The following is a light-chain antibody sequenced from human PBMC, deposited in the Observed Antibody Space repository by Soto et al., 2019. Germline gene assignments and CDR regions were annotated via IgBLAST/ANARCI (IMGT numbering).Light chain of an antibody. CDR1: SSDFGGHNY. J-gene: IGLJ1*01. CDR3: SSYTSSSTPYV. Sequence: QSVLTQPASVSGSPGQSITISCTGASSDFGGHNYVSWYQQHPGKAPKLMIYEVSNRPSGVSNRFSGSKSGKTASLTISGLQAEDEADYYCSSYTSSSTPYVFGTGTKVTVL. V-gene: IGLV2-14*01. CDR2: EVS.